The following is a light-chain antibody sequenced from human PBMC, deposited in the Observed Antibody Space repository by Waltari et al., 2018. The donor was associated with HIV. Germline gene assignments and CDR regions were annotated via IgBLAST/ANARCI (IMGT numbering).Light chain of an antibody. CDR2: QDT. CDR3: QTWDSSNVVI. J-gene: IGLJ2*01. V-gene: IGLV3-1*01. CDR1: ELGDKY. Sequence: SYELTQPPSVSVSPGQTATIPCSAYELGDKYVWWYQQKPGQSPVMVIYQDTKRPSGIPERFSGSNSGNTATLTISGTQAMDDADYYCQTWDSSNVVIFGGGTTLTVL.